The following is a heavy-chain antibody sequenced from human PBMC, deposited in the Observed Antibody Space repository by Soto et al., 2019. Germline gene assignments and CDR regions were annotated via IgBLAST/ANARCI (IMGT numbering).Heavy chain of an antibody. Sequence: ASVKVSCKTSGYTFTGHYIHWVRQAPGQGPEWMGEIGPNSGDTRYAQRFQGRVTMTRDTSITTVYMELANLSPDDTAVYYCGRGRSGQLVVFYRGKGTLVTVYS. CDR2: IGPNSGDT. D-gene: IGHD1-26*01. CDR3: GRGRSGQLVVFY. J-gene: IGHJ4*02. V-gene: IGHV1-2*02. CDR1: GYTFTGHY.